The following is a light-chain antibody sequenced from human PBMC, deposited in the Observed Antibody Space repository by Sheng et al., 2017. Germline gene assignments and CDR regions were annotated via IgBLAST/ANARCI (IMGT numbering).Light chain of an antibody. J-gene: IGLJ2*01. CDR2: YK. V-gene: IGLV7-46*01. CDR1: TGAVTSVI. CDR3: LLSYSGARRV. Sequence: QAVVTQEPSLTVSPGGAVTLTCGSSTGAVTSVIIPTGSSRGLASPQDTDLRYKQETLPDTCPRFSGSLLGGKAALTLSGALPEDEAAYYCLLSYSGARRVFGGGTKLTVL.